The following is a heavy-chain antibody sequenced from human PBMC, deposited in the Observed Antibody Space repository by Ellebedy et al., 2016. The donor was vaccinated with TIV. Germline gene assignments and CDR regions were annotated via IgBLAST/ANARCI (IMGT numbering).Heavy chain of an antibody. CDR3: ARGPSHGAFDI. V-gene: IGHV1-3*01. D-gene: IGHD6-6*01. CDR2: IKPGNGDS. Sequence: AASVKVSCKASGYTFTIYWIHWLRQAPGRRPEWMGWIKPGNGDSRSSQKVQGRVTLTRDTSASTAYMELGSLTPEDSAVYYCARGPSHGAFDIWGQGTMVTVSS. CDR1: GYTFTIYW. J-gene: IGHJ3*02.